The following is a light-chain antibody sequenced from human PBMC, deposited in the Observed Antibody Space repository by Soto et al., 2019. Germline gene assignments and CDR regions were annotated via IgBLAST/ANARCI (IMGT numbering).Light chain of an antibody. J-gene: IGKJ5*01. V-gene: IGKV3D-20*01. Sequence: EIVLTQSPATLSLSPGESATLSCGASQSVGNNYVAWYQQKSGLAPRLLIYDASTRASGIPDRFSGSGSGTDFTLTISRLEPEDFAVYFCQQYDRSPPITFGQGTRLDIK. CDR1: QSVGNNY. CDR2: DAS. CDR3: QQYDRSPPIT.